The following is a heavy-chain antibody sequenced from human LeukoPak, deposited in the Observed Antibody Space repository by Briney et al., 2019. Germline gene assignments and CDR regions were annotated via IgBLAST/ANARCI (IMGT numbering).Heavy chain of an antibody. J-gene: IGHJ1*01. CDR2: IYSGGST. D-gene: IGHD2-2*01. Sequence: PGGSLRVSCAASGFTVSSNYMSWVPPAPGKGREWVSVIYSGGSTYYADSVKGRFTISRDNSKNTLYLQMNSLRAEDTAVYYCARGIPAAMLHFQHWGQGTLVTVSS. CDR1: GFTVSSNY. CDR3: ARGIPAAMLHFQH. V-gene: IGHV3-66*01.